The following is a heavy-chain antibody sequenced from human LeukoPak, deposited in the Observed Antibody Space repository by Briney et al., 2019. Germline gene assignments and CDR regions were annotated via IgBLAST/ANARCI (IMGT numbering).Heavy chain of an antibody. Sequence: SETLSLTCTVSGGSISSSSYYWGWIRQPPGKGLEWIGSIYYSGSTYYNPSLKSRVTISVDTSKNQFSLKLSSVTAADTAVYYCARGRDGYNSRHYYYGMDVWGQGTTVTVSS. CDR2: IYYSGST. CDR3: ARGRDGYNSRHYYYGMDV. J-gene: IGHJ6*02. V-gene: IGHV4-39*01. D-gene: IGHD5-24*01. CDR1: GGSISSSSYY.